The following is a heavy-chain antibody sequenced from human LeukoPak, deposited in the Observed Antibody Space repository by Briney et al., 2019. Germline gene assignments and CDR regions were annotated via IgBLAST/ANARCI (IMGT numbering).Heavy chain of an antibody. CDR2: ISGGGGST. J-gene: IGHJ6*03. V-gene: IGHV3-23*01. CDR1: GFTFSSYA. D-gene: IGHD6-13*01. CDR3: AKAPPTVMGIAAAGTTYYYYYMDV. Sequence: GGSLRLSCAASGFTFSSYAMGWVRQFPGKGLEWVSAISGGGGSTYYADSVKGRFTISRDNSKNTLYLQMNSLRAEDTAVYYCAKAPPTVMGIAAAGTTYYYYYMDVWGKGTTVTVSS.